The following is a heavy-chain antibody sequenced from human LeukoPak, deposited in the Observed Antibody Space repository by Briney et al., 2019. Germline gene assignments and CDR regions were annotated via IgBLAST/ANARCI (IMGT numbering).Heavy chain of an antibody. J-gene: IGHJ3*02. Sequence: ASVKVSCKASGYTFTSYGISWVRQAPGQGLEWMGWISAYNGNTNYAQKLQGRVTMATDTPTSTAYMELRSLRSDDTAVYYCARRGYVSGTYYPTDDAFDIWGRGTMVTVSS. CDR2: ISAYNGNT. V-gene: IGHV1-18*01. D-gene: IGHD3-10*01. CDR3: ARRGYVSGTYYPTDDAFDI. CDR1: GYTFTSYG.